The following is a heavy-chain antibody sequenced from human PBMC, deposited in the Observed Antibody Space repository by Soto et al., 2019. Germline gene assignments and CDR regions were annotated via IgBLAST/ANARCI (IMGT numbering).Heavy chain of an antibody. V-gene: IGHV2-5*02. J-gene: IGHJ5*02. CDR3: AHALTYGSNWFQNWFDP. CDR1: GFSLSTSGVA. Sequence: QITLKESGPTLVKPTQTLTLTCTLSGFSLSTSGVAVGWIRQPPGKALEWLALIYWDDDKRYSPSLKSRLTITKDTSKNQVVLTMTNMDPVDTATYYCAHALTYGSNWFQNWFDPWGQGTLVTVSS. CDR2: IYWDDDK. D-gene: IGHD1-1*01.